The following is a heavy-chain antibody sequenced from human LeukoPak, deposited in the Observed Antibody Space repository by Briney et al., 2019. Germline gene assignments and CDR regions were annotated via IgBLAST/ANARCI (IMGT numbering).Heavy chain of an antibody. J-gene: IGHJ4*02. V-gene: IGHV1-18*01. D-gene: IGHD3-3*01. CDR1: GYTFSNYG. Sequence: ASVKVSCNASGYTFSNYGISWVRQAPGQGLEWRGWISAYNGNTNYAQKPQGRVSMTTDTSTSTAYMDLRSLGSDDTAVYYCARGPGDYYAFWIGYLTFDYWGQGTLVTVSS. CDR3: ARGPGDYYAFWIGYLTFDY. CDR2: ISAYNGNT.